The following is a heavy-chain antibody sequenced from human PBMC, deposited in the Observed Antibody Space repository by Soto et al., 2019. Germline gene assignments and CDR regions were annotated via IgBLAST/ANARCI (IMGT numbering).Heavy chain of an antibody. CDR3: ASYRGYYGSGSYYNVFGY. CDR1: GGSISSYY. D-gene: IGHD3-10*01. V-gene: IGHV4-59*01. CDR2: IYYSGST. Sequence: SETLSLTCTVSGGSISSYYWSWIRHPPGKGLEWIGYIYYSGSTNYNPSLKSRVTISVGTSKNQFSLKLSSVTAADTAVYYCASYRGYYGSGSYYNVFGYWGQGTLVTVSS. J-gene: IGHJ4*02.